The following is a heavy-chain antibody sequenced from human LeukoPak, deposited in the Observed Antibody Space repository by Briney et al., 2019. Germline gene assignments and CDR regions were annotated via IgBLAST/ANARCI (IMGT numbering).Heavy chain of an antibody. J-gene: IGHJ4*02. CDR1: GGSISSYY. CDR3: ARSYTWLAIFDY. Sequence: SETLSLTCTASGGSISSYYWSWIRQPPGKGLEWIGYIYYSGSTNYNPSLKSRVTISVDTSKNQFSLKLSSVTAADTAVYYCARSYTWLAIFDYWGQGTLVTVSS. V-gene: IGHV4-59*01. CDR2: IYYSGST. D-gene: IGHD6-19*01.